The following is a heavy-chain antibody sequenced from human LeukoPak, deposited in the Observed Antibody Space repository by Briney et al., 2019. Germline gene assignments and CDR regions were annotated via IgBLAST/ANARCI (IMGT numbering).Heavy chain of an antibody. Sequence: SVKVSCKASGGTFSSYAISWVRQAPGQGLGWMGGIIPIFGTANYAQKFQGRVTITADESTSTAYMELSSLRSEDTAVYYCARGARNIAAAGTGFSWFDPWGQGTLVTVSS. D-gene: IGHD6-13*01. J-gene: IGHJ5*02. CDR2: IIPIFGTA. V-gene: IGHV1-69*13. CDR3: ARGARNIAAAGTGFSWFDP. CDR1: GGTFSSYA.